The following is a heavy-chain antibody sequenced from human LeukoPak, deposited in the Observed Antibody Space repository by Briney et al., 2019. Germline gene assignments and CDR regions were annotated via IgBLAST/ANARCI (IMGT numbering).Heavy chain of an antibody. J-gene: IGHJ4*02. CDR3: AKDIIWFGEAPGDY. CDR2: ISGSGGST. CDR1: EFILNNAW. Sequence: PGGSLRLSCVTSEFILNNAWVSWVRQAPGKGLEWVSAISGSGGSTYYADSVKGRFTISRDNSKNTLYLQMNSLRAEDTAVYYCAKDIIWFGEAPGDYWGQGTLVTVSS. D-gene: IGHD3-10*01. V-gene: IGHV3-23*01.